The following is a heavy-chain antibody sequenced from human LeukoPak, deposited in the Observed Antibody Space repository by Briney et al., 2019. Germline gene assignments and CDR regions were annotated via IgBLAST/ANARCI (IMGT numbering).Heavy chain of an antibody. CDR1: GGSISSYY. D-gene: IGHD4-17*01. V-gene: IGHV4-59*01. Sequence: SSETLSLTCTVSGGSISSYYWSWIRQPPGKGLEWIGYIYYSGSTNYNPSLKSRVTISVDTSKNQFSLKLSSVTAADTAVYYCARMNDYGDYYYYYMDVRGKGTTVTISS. CDR3: ARMNDYGDYYYYYMDV. J-gene: IGHJ6*03. CDR2: IYYSGST.